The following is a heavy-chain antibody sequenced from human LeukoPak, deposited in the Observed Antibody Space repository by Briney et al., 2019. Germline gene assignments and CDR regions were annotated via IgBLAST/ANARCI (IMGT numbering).Heavy chain of an antibody. D-gene: IGHD5-24*01. CDR3: AKGIEMATITSGFDY. J-gene: IGHJ4*02. Sequence: GGSLRLSCAASGFTFSSYGMHWVRQAPDKGLEWVSLISWDGGSTYYADSVKGRFTISRDNSKNSLYLQMNSLRTEDTALYYCAKGIEMATITSGFDYWGQGTLVTVSS. V-gene: IGHV3-43*02. CDR1: GFTFSSYG. CDR2: ISWDGGST.